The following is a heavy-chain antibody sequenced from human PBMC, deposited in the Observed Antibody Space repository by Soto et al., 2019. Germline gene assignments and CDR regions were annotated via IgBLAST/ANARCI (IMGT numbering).Heavy chain of an antibody. J-gene: IGHJ4*02. CDR1: GGSISSGDYY. CDR3: ARGQYYYDSSGHYY. Sequence: PSETLSLTCTVSGGSISSGDYYWSWIRQPPGKGLEWIGYIYYSGSTYYNPSLKSRVTISVDTSKNQFSLKLSSVTAADTAVYYCARGQYYYDSSGHYYWGEGTLVTVSS. CDR2: IYYSGST. V-gene: IGHV4-30-4*01. D-gene: IGHD3-22*01.